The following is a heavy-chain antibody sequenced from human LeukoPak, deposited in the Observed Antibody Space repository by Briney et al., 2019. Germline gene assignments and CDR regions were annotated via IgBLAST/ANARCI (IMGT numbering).Heavy chain of an antibody. D-gene: IGHD3-16*01. J-gene: IGHJ5*02. CDR3: ARTMLIHNWFDP. V-gene: IGHV3-21*01. CDR2: ISSSSSSI. CDR1: GFTFSNYY. Sequence: KPGGSLRLSCAASGFTFSNYYMNWVRQAPGKGLEWVSSISSSSSSIYYADSVKGRFTISRDNAKNSLYLQMNSLRAEDTAVYYCARTMLIHNWFDPWGQGTLVTVSS.